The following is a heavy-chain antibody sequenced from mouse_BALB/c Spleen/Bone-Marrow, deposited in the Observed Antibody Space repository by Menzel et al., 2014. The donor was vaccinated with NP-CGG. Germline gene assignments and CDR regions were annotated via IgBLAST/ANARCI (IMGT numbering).Heavy chain of an antibody. CDR1: GYTFTSYW. CDR2: INPSNGRT. V-gene: IGHV1S81*02. J-gene: IGHJ2*01. D-gene: IGHD1-1*01. CDR3: ARRTTTVVATDY. Sequence: VHLQQSGAVLVKPGASVKLSCKASGYTFTSYWMHWVKQRPGQGLEWIGEINPSNGRTNYNEKFKSKATLTVDKSSSTAYMQLSSLTSEDSAVYYCARRTTTVVATDYWGQGTTLTVSS.